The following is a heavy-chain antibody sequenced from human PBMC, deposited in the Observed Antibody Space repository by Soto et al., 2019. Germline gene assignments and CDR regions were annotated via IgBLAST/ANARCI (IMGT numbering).Heavy chain of an antibody. V-gene: IGHV1-69*01. CDR1: GGTFSSYA. J-gene: IGHJ6*02. CDR3: ARGDYIVATKKTYYYYYGMDV. D-gene: IGHD5-12*01. Sequence: QVQLVQSGAEVKKPGSSVKVSCKASGGTFSSYAISRVRQAPGQGHEWMGGIIPIFGTANYAQKFQGRVTITAHESTSTAYMELSSLRSEDTAVYYCARGDYIVATKKTYYYYYGMDVWGQGTTVTVSS. CDR2: IIPIFGTA.